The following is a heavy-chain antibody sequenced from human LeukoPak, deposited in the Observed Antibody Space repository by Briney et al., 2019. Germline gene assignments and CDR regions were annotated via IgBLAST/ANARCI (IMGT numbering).Heavy chain of an antibody. CDR2: ISGSGGGRT. J-gene: IGHJ4*02. CDR1: GFSFSSYA. CDR3: AKDLSGSYDN. Sequence: GGSLRLSCAASGFSFSSYAMSWVRQAPGKGLEWVSAISGSGGGRTYNADSVKGRFTISRDNSKNTLYLQMNSLRAEDTAVYYCAKDLSGSYDNWGQGTLVSVSS. D-gene: IGHD3-16*02. V-gene: IGHV3-23*01.